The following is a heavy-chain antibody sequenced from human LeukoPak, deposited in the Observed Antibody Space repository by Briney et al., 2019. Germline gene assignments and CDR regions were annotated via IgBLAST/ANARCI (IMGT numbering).Heavy chain of an antibody. V-gene: IGHV1-2*02. CDR1: GYTFTDYY. Sequence: GASVKVSCKASGYTFTDYYMHWVRQAPGQGLEWMGWINPKAGGTNSAQKFQGRVTMTTDTSISTAYMELSRLRSDDTAVYYCARDASGDSSGYYHLKFDYWGQGTLVTVSS. J-gene: IGHJ4*02. CDR3: ARDASGDSSGYYHLKFDY. D-gene: IGHD3-22*01. CDR2: INPKAGGT.